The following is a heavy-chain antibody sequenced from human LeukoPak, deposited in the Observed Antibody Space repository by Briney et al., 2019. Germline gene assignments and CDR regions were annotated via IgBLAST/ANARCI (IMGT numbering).Heavy chain of an antibody. J-gene: IGHJ4*02. D-gene: IGHD5-12*01. Sequence: ASVKVSFKASGYTFTSYDINWVRQATGQGREWMGWMNPNSGNTGYAQKFQGRVTMTRNTSISTAYMELSSLRSEDTAAYYCARRCSGYDEMDYWGQGTLVTVSS. CDR3: ARRCSGYDEMDY. CDR2: MNPNSGNT. V-gene: IGHV1-8*01. CDR1: GYTFTSYD.